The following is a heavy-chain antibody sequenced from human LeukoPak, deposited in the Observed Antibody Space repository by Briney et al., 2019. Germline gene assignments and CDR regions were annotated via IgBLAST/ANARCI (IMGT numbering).Heavy chain of an antibody. D-gene: IGHD3-10*01. Sequence: ASVKVSCKASGYTFTSYGISWVRQAPGQGLEWMGWISAYNGNTNYAQKFQGRVTMTRNTSISTAYMELSSLRSEDTAVYYCARIRRGGSGSYMLSLFVLWPRDYYYMDVWGKGTTVTISS. J-gene: IGHJ6*03. CDR3: ARIRRGGSGSYMLSLFVLWPRDYYYMDV. CDR2: ISAYNGNT. CDR1: GYTFTSYG. V-gene: IGHV1-18*01.